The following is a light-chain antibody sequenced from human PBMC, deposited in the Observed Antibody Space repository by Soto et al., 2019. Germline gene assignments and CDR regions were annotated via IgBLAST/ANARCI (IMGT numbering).Light chain of an antibody. CDR3: VLYMGSGISV. CDR2: NTY. J-gene: IGLJ2*01. V-gene: IGLV8-61*01. CDR1: SGSVSTSYY. Sequence: QAVVIQEPSFSVSPGGTVTLTCGLSSGSVSTSYYPSWYQQTPGQAPRTLIYNTYTRSSGVPDRFSASILGDKAALTITGAQADDESDYYCVLYMGSGISVFGGGTSSPS.